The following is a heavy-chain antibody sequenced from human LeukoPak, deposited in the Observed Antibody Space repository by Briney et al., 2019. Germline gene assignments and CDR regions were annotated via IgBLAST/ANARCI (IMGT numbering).Heavy chain of an antibody. Sequence: PGGSLRLYCAASGFTFSSYAMHWVRQAPGKGLEWVAVISYDGSNKYYADSVKGRFTISRDNSKNTLYLQMNSLRAEDTAVYYCARDRVTMVRGVLDPWGQGTLVTVSS. CDR2: ISYDGSNK. D-gene: IGHD3-10*01. V-gene: IGHV3-30*04. J-gene: IGHJ5*02. CDR1: GFTFSSYA. CDR3: ARDRVTMVRGVLDP.